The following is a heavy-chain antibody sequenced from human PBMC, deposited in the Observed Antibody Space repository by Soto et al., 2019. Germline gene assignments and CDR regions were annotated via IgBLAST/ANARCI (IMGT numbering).Heavy chain of an antibody. CDR3: AKLAAPYYYDSSGYYYFDY. Sequence: EVQLVESGVGLVQPGRSLRLSSAASGFTFDDYAMHWVRKAPGKGLEWVSGISWNSGSIGYADSVKGRFTISRDNAKNSLYLQMNSLRAEDTALYYCAKLAAPYYYDSSGYYYFDYWGQGTLVTVSS. CDR2: ISWNSGSI. D-gene: IGHD3-22*01. V-gene: IGHV3-9*01. J-gene: IGHJ4*02. CDR1: GFTFDDYA.